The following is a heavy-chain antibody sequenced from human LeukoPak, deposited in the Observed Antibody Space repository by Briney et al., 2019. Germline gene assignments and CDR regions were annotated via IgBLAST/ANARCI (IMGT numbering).Heavy chain of an antibody. J-gene: IGHJ4*02. D-gene: IGHD1-26*01. Sequence: ASVKVSCKASGYTFTGYYIHWVRQAPGKGLEWMGWINRNSGGTNYAQQLQGRVTMTRDTSISTAYRELSRRRSDDRAVYYCASKKREDWGQGTLVTVSS. CDR2: INRNSGGT. V-gene: IGHV1-2*02. CDR3: ASKKRED. CDR1: GYTFTGYY.